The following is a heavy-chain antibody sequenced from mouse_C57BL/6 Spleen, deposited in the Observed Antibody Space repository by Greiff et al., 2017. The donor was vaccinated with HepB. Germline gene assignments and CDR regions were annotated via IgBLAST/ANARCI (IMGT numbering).Heavy chain of an antibody. V-gene: IGHV1-64*01. D-gene: IGHD2-1*01. Sequence: QVQLQQPGAELVKPGASVKLSCKASGYTFTSYWMHWVKQRPGQGLEWIGMIHPNSGSTNYNEKFKSKATLTVDKSSSTAYMQLSSLTSEDSAVYYCARQDYGFNYPYYYAMDYWGQGTSVTVSS. CDR2: IHPNSGST. CDR1: GYTFTSYW. J-gene: IGHJ4*01. CDR3: ARQDYGFNYPYYYAMDY.